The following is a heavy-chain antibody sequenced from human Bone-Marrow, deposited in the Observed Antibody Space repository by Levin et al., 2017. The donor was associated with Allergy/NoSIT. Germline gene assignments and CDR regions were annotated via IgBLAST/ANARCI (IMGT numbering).Heavy chain of an antibody. CDR3: ARRLGDGIDY. J-gene: IGHJ4*02. D-gene: IGHD3-16*01. Sequence: GESLKISCTVSGFIFTNYGMNWVRQAPGKGLEWVALIWFDGSDIYYGDSVKGRFTISRDDSKNTLYLQMNSLRAEDTALYYCARRLGDGIDYWGQGTLVTVSS. CDR2: IWFDGSDI. V-gene: IGHV3-33*01. CDR1: GFIFTNYG.